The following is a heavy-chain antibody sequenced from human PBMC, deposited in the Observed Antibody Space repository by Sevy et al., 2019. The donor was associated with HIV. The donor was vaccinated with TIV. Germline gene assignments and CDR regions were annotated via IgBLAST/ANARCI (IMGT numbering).Heavy chain of an antibody. CDR3: TSMTTVEGVFDF. J-gene: IGHJ4*02. V-gene: IGHV3-15*01. D-gene: IGHD4-17*01. CDR2: IKSKSDGGTK. Sequence: GGSLRLSCAASGFTFHNAWMSWVRQAPGKGLEWVGRIKSKSDGGTKDFAAPVKGRFTISRDDSQNKLFLQMNSLKTEDTAVYYCTSMTTVEGVFDFWGQGTLVTVSS. CDR1: GFTFHNAW.